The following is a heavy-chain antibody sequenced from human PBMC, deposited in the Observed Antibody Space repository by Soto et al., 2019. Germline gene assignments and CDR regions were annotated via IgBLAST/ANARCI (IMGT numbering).Heavy chain of an antibody. CDR2: ISGSGGTT. CDR3: ARYCTSSSCKPAPYAMDV. D-gene: IGHD2-2*01. J-gene: IGHJ6*02. CDR1: GFTFSSYA. V-gene: IGHV3-23*01. Sequence: EVQLLESGGGLVQPGGALRLSCAASGFTFSSYAMTWVRQAPGKGLEWVSVISGSGGTTHYADSVKGRFTISRDNFKNMLYLQMNSLGAEDTAVFYCARYCTSSSCKPAPYAMDVWGQGTTVTVSS.